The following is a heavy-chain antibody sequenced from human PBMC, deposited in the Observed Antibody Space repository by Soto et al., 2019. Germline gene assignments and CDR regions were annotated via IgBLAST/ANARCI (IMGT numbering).Heavy chain of an antibody. D-gene: IGHD5-18*01. CDR1: GGSITTGGYY. CDR2: IYYSGST. V-gene: IGHV4-31*03. J-gene: IGHJ4*02. Sequence: QVQLQESGPGLVKPSQTLSLTCTVSGGSITTGGYYWSWIRQHPGKGLEWIGYIYYSGSTSYNPSLKSRITMSVDTSKNQFSLKLNSVNAADTAVYYCARDYTRAGYDYWGQGTLVTVSS. CDR3: ARDYTRAGYDY.